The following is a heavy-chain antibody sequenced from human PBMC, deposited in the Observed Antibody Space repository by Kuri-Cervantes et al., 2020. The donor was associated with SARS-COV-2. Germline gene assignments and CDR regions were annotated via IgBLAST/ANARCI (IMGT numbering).Heavy chain of an antibody. V-gene: IGHV3-49*04. CDR1: GFTFGDYA. D-gene: IGHD3-3*01. Sequence: SLKISCTASGFTFGDYAMSWVRQAPGKGLEWVGFIRSKAYGGTTEYAASVKGRFTISRDDSKSIAYLQMNSLKTEDTAVYYCTRDDFWSGYSNYWGQGTLVTVSS. CDR2: IRSKAYGGTT. J-gene: IGHJ4*02. CDR3: TRDDFWSGYSNY.